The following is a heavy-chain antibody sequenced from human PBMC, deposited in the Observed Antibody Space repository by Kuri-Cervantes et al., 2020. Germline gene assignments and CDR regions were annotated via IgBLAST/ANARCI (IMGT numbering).Heavy chain of an antibody. CDR3: AREDSSGWSAHFDY. D-gene: IGHD6-19*01. CDR1: GYTLTELS. Sequence: ASVKVSCKVSGYTLTELSMHWVRQAPGKGLEWMGGFDPEDGETVYAQKFQGRVTMTEDTSISTAYMELSRLRSDDTAVYYCAREDSSGWSAHFDYWGQGTLVTVSS. J-gene: IGHJ4*02. CDR2: FDPEDGET. V-gene: IGHV1-24*01.